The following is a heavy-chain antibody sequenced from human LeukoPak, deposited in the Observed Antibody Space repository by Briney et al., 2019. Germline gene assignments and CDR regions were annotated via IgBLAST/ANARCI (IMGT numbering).Heavy chain of an antibody. CDR2: INPNSGGT. V-gene: IGHV1-2*04. Sequence: GASVKVSCKASGYTFTGYYMHWVRQAPGQGLEWMGWINPNSGGTNYAQKFQGWVTTTRDTSISTAYMELSRLRSDDTAVYYCARDLDSSSRGYFDYWGQGTLVTVSS. J-gene: IGHJ4*02. CDR1: GYTFTGYY. D-gene: IGHD6-13*01. CDR3: ARDLDSSSRGYFDY.